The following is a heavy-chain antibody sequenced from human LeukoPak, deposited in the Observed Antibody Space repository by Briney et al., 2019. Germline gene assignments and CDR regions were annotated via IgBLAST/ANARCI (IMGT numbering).Heavy chain of an antibody. D-gene: IGHD2-15*01. V-gene: IGHV5-51*01. J-gene: IGHJ3*02. CDR1: GYSFTIYW. CDR3: ARLTRIVVVVAVTAPFDAFDI. Sequence: GESLKISCKGSGYSFTIYWIGWARQMPGKGLEWMGIIYPGDSDTRYSPSFQGQVTISADKSISTAYLQWSSLKASDTAMYYCARLTRIVVVVAVTAPFDAFDIWGQGTMVTVSS. CDR2: IYPGDSDT.